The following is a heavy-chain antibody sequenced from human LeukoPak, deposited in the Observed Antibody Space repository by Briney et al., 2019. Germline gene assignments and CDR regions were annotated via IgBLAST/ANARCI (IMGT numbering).Heavy chain of an antibody. CDR2: IYYSGST. J-gene: IGHJ6*02. V-gene: IGHV4-31*03. CDR3: ARDGFYYYGMDV. Sequence: SQTLSLTCTVSGGSISSGGYYWSWIRQHPGKGLEWFGYIYYSGSTNYNPSLKSRVTISVDKSKNQFSLKLSSVTAADTAVYYCARDGFYYYGMDVWGQGTTVTVSS. CDR1: GGSISSGGYY.